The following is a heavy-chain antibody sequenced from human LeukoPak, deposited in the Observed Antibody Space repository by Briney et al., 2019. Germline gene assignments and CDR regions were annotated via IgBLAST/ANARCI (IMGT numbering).Heavy chain of an antibody. D-gene: IGHD2-2*01. J-gene: IGHJ4*02. V-gene: IGHV4-34*01. CDR3: AKSVFGVVVVPAAAE. Sequence: SETLSLTCAVYGGSFSAYYWSWIRQPPGKGLEWIGEINHSGSTNYNPSLKSRVTISVDTSKNQFSLRLSSVTAADTAVYYCAKSVFGVVVVPAAAEWGQGTLVTVSS. CDR2: INHSGST. CDR1: GGSFSAYY.